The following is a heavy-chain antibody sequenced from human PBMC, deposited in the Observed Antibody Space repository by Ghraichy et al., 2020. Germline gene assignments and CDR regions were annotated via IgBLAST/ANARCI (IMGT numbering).Heavy chain of an antibody. V-gene: IGHV4-34*01. D-gene: IGHD3-9*01. CDR2: INHSGST. CDR1: GCSFSGYC. J-gene: IGHJ5*02. CDR3: ARAMLRYFHWFSWFDP. Sequence: SETLSLTCAVYGCSFSGYCWNWIRQAPGKGLEWIGKINHSGSTNYNPSLKSRVTISVDTSTNQFTLKLSSVTAADTAVYYCARAMLRYFHWFSWFDPWGQETQLTLHS.